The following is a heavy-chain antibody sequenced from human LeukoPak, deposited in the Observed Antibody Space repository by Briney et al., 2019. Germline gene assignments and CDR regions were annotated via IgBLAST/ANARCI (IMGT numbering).Heavy chain of an antibody. J-gene: IGHJ4*02. Sequence: GGSLRLSCAASGFTFSKYGIHWVRQAPGKGLEWVAVISFDGGSKYYADSVKGRFTISRDNSKNTVYLQMNSLRAEDTAVYYCAKDRGFSFASGSSELDYWGQGTQVTVSS. CDR3: AKDRGFSFASGSSELDY. CDR2: ISFDGGSK. V-gene: IGHV3-30*18. CDR1: GFTFSKYG. D-gene: IGHD3-10*01.